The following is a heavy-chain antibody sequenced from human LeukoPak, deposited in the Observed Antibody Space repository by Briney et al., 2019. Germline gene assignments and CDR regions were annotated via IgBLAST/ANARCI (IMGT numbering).Heavy chain of an antibody. CDR1: GCTFTSYG. CDR2: ISAYNGNT. CDR3: ASSGYCSGGSCLREFDY. V-gene: IGHV1-18*01. Sequence: ASVKVSCKASGCTFTSYGISWVRQAPGQGLEWMGWISAYNGNTNYAQKLQGRVTMTTDTSTSTAYMELRSLRSDDTAVYYCASSGYCSGGSCLREFDYWGQGTLVTVSS. J-gene: IGHJ4*02. D-gene: IGHD2-15*01.